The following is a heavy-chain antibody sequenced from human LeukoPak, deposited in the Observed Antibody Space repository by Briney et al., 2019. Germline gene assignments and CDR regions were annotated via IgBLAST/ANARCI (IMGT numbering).Heavy chain of an antibody. Sequence: SETLSLTCTVSGGSISSYYWSWIRQPPGKGLEWIGYIYYSGSTNYNPSLKSRVTISVDTSKNQFSLKLSSVTAADTAVYYCARGGSYYGNWFDPWGQGTLVTVSS. CDR3: ARGGSYYGNWFDP. D-gene: IGHD1-26*01. CDR1: GGSISSYY. V-gene: IGHV4-59*01. J-gene: IGHJ5*02. CDR2: IYYSGST.